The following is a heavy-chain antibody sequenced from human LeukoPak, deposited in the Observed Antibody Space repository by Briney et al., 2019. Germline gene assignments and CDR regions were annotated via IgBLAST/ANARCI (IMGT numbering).Heavy chain of an antibody. CDR2: IYYSGST. CDR3: ARDGGCWSGSRFDP. D-gene: IGHD3-3*01. J-gene: IGHJ5*02. Sequence: PSETLSLTCTVSGGSISSYYWSWIRQPPGKGLEWIGYIYYSGSTNYNPSLKSRVTISVDTSKNQFSLKLSSVTAADTAVYYCARDGGCWSGSRFDPWGQGTLVTVSS. V-gene: IGHV4-59*01. CDR1: GGSISSYY.